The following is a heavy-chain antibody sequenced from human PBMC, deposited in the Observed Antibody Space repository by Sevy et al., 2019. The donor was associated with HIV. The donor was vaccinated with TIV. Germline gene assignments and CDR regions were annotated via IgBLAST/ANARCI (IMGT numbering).Heavy chain of an antibody. V-gene: IGHV3-48*02. J-gene: IGHJ6*02. D-gene: IGHD3-22*01. CDR1: GFTFNTYN. CDR2: ISYTSTTI. Sequence: GGSLRLSCAVSGFTFNTYNMNWVRQAPGKGLEWVSYISYTSTTIYYADSVRGRFTISRDNAKNTLYLQMNSLRDEDPAVYYCASSDATSRFGYYYFAMDFWGQGPSVTVSS. CDR3: ASSDATSRFGYYYFAMDF.